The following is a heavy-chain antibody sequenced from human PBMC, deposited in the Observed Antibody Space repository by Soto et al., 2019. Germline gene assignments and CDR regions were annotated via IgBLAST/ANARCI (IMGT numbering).Heavy chain of an antibody. CDR2: ISSSGST. J-gene: IGHJ5*02. CDR1: GDSIGGVGY. CDR3: ARSGVTGIVIPSHWFDP. Sequence: TSETLSLTCTVSGDSIGGVGYWSWIRQFPGMGLEWIGCISSSGSTYYNPALNNRISLSLDTSQNQFSLKLLSVTAADTAIYYCARSGVTGIVIPSHWFDPWGQGTLVTVSS. V-gene: IGHV4-31*03. D-gene: IGHD2-21*02.